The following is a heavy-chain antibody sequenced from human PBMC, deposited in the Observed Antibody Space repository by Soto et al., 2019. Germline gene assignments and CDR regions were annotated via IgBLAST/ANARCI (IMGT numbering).Heavy chain of an antibody. CDR1: GYTLTELS. CDR2: FDPEDGET. J-gene: IGHJ6*02. V-gene: IGHV1-24*01. Sequence: ASVKVSCKVSGYTLTELSMHWVRQAPGKGLEWMGGFDPEDGETIYAQKFQGRVTMTEDTSTRTAYMELKSLRSDDTAVYYCAREGYYSGSGSYSPPRYYGMDVWGQGTTVTVS. D-gene: IGHD3-10*01. CDR3: AREGYYSGSGSYSPPRYYGMDV.